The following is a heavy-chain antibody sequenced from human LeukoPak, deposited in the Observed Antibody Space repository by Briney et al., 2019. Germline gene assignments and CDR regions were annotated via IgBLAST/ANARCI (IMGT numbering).Heavy chain of an antibody. CDR1: GLPFFSYY. CDR2: INQDESVT. D-gene: IGHD1-1*01. CDR3: TTENWYVFAH. Sequence: GGSLRLSCAASGLPFFSYYMTWVREAPGKGLEWVATINQDESVTDSVDAVKGRFTVSRDNAKNSLYLQMNSLRAEDTAVYYCTTENWYVFAHWGQGTLVSVSS. V-gene: IGHV3-7*04. J-gene: IGHJ4*02.